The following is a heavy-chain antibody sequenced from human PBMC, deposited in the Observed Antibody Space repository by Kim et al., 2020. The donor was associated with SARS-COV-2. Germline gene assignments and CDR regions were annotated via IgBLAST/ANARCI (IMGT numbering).Heavy chain of an antibody. CDR1: GYTFTSYG. CDR2: ISAYNGNT. V-gene: IGHV1-18*01. Sequence: ASVKVSCKASGYTFTSYGISWVRQAPGQGLEWMGWISAYNGNTNYAQKLQGRVTMTTDTSTSTAYMELRSLRSDDTAVYYCARVLAVGGTILRYYYGMDVWGQGTTVTVSS. D-gene: IGHD3-3*01. J-gene: IGHJ6*02. CDR3: ARVLAVGGTILRYYYGMDV.